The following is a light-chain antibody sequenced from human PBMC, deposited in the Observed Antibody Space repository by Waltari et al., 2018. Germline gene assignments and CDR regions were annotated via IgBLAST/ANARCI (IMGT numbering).Light chain of an antibody. J-gene: IGLJ2*01. CDR2: DSD. CDR3: AAWDDSRSVV. CDR1: SPHIGNNH. V-gene: IGLV1-47*01. Sequence: QSLLTQSPSASGTPGQRVRISCSGSSPHIGNNHVYWYQHFPGTAPRLLLYDSDRRPSGVPERFSASKSGTSASLAISGLRSEDEADYYCAAWDDSRSVVFGGGTRLTVL.